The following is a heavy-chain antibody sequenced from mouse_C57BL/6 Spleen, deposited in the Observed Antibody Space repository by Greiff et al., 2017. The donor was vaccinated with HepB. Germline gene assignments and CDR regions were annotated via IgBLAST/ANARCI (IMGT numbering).Heavy chain of an antibody. CDR2: ISYDGSN. V-gene: IGHV3-6*01. CDR1: GYSITSGYY. D-gene: IGHD5-1*01. J-gene: IGHJ3*01. Sequence: EVQLVESGPGLVKPSQSLSLTCSVTGYSITSGYYWNWIRQFPGNKLEWMGYISYDGSNNYNPSLKNRISITRDTSKNQFFLKLNSVTTEDTATYYCAREEYWFAYWGQGTLVTVSA. CDR3: AREEYWFAY.